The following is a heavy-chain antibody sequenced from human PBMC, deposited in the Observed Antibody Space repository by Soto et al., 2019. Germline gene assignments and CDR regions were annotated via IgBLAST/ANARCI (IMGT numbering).Heavy chain of an antibody. CDR1: GFTFSSYG. CDR2: ISYDGSNK. Sequence: QVQLVESGGGVVQPGRSLRLSCAAPGFTFSSYGMHWVRQAPGKGLEWVAVISYDGSNKYYADSVKGRFTISRDNSKNTLYLQMNSLRAEDTAVYYCATVFVGTTAHDAFDIWGQGTMVSVSS. V-gene: IGHV3-30*03. J-gene: IGHJ3*02. D-gene: IGHD2-21*01. CDR3: ATVFVGTTAHDAFDI.